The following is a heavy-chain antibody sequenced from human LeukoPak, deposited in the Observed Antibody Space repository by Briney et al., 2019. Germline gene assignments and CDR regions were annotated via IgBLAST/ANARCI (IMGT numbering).Heavy chain of an antibody. J-gene: IGHJ5*02. CDR3: ARGLSFLEWSIGTENWFDP. Sequence: ASVKVSCKASGYTFTSYDINWVRQATGQGLEWMGWMNPNSGNTGYAQKFQGRVTMTRNTSISTAYMELSSLRSEDTAVYYCARGLSFLEWSIGTENWFDPWGQGTLVTVSS. CDR1: GYTFTSYD. D-gene: IGHD3-3*02. V-gene: IGHV1-8*01. CDR2: MNPNSGNT.